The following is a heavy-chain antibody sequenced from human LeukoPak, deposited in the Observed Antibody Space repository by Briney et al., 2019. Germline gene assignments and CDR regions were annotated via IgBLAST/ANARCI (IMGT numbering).Heavy chain of an antibody. Sequence: GGSLRLSCSVSGFTFSDYEVNWVRQAPGKGLEWISYISSSGTSIYYANSVKGRFTVSRDNAKNTVHLQMNTLRAEDTALYYCAREAASCGGDCLDYWGHGTLVTVSS. CDR1: GFTFSDYE. D-gene: IGHD2-21*01. J-gene: IGHJ4*01. CDR2: ISSSGTSI. V-gene: IGHV3-48*03. CDR3: AREAASCGGDCLDY.